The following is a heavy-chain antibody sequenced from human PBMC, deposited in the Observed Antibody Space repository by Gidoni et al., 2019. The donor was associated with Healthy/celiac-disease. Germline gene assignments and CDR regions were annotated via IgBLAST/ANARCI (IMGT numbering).Heavy chain of an antibody. J-gene: IGHJ4*02. CDR2: IYTSGST. D-gene: IGHD3-9*01. V-gene: IGHV4-61*02. CDR1: GGSISSGSYY. CDR3: ARDDILTGSFDY. Sequence: QVQLQESGPGLVKPSQTLSLTCTVSGGSISSGSYYWSWIRQPAGKGLEWIGRIYTSGSTNYNPSLKSRVTMSVDTSKNQFSLKLSSVTAADTAVYYCARDDILTGSFDYWGQGTLVTVSS.